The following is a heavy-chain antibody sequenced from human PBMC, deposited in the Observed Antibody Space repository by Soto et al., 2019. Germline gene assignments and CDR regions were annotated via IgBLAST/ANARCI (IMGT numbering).Heavy chain of an antibody. V-gene: IGHV4-34*01. Sequence: PXATLSLTIAVCGGSFSGYDWSWIRQPPGKGLEWIGEINHSGSTNYNPSLKSRVTISVDTSKNQFSLKLSSVTAADTAVYYCARRPGDSVWGSYHNGWFDPCGQRTLVTVSS. CDR2: INHSGST. CDR3: ARRPGDSVWGSYHNGWFDP. CDR1: GGSFSGYD. J-gene: IGHJ5*02. D-gene: IGHD3-16*02.